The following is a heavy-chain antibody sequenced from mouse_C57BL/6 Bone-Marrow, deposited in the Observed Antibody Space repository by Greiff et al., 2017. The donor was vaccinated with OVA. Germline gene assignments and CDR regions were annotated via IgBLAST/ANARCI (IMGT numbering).Heavy chain of an antibody. J-gene: IGHJ2*01. Sequence: QVQLKQSGAELVRPGASVTLSCKASGYTFTDYEMHWVKQTPVHGLEWIGAIDPETGGTAYNQKFKGKAILTADKSSSTAYMELRSLTSEDSAVYYCTRGIYDAYHGDYWGQGTTLTVSS. D-gene: IGHD2-3*01. CDR1: GYTFTDYE. V-gene: IGHV1-15*01. CDR2: IDPETGGT. CDR3: TRGIYDAYHGDY.